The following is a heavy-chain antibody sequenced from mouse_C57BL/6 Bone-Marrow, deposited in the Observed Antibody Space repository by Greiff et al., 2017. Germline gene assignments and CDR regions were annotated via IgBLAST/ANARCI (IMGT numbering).Heavy chain of an antibody. CDR2: IHPSDSDT. CDR3: AIGLNYYGLDY. V-gene: IGHV1-74*01. J-gene: IGHJ2*01. D-gene: IGHD1-1*01. CDR1: GYTFTSYC. Sequence: QVQLQQPGAELVKPGASVKVSCKASGYTFTSYCMHWVKQRPGQGLEWIGGIHPSDSDTNYNQKFKGKATLTVDNSSSTAYMQLSSLTSEDSAVYYCAIGLNYYGLDYWGQGTTLTVSS.